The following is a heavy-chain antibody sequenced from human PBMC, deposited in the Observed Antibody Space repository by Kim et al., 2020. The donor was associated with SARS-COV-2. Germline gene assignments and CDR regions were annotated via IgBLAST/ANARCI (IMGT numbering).Heavy chain of an antibody. V-gene: IGHV3-23*01. Sequence: DSVKGRFTISRDNSKNTLYLQMNRLTAEDTAIYYCAKGSQYDFWSGFYFDHWGQGTPVTVSS. CDR3: AKGSQYDFWSGFYFDH. J-gene: IGHJ4*02. D-gene: IGHD3-3*01.